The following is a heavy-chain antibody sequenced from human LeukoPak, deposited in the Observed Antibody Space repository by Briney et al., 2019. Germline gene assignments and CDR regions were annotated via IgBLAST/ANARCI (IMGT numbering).Heavy chain of an antibody. CDR3: ARDRMDDGTYFDY. D-gene: IGHD2-2*03. CDR1: GYTFTTHC. Sequence: ASVKVSCRSSGYTFTTHCITGVRQAPRQALEWRGWISTYNGNTNYAQKLQGRVTMTTDTSTSTAYMELRSLRSDDTAMYYCARDRMDDGTYFDYWGQGTLVTVSS. J-gene: IGHJ4*02. V-gene: IGHV1-18*01. CDR2: ISTYNGNT.